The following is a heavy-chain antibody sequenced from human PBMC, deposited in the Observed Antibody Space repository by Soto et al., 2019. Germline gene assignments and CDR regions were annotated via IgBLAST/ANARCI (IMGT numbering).Heavy chain of an antibody. D-gene: IGHD5-12*01. CDR3: ARGEDIVATIDAFDI. J-gene: IGHJ3*02. Sequence: QVQLQESGPGLVKPSQTLSLPCTVSCGSICSGGYDWSWISQHPGKGLEWSGYIYYSGRTYYNPSLKSRVTVSVDTSKNQFSLKLSSVTAAVTVVYSCARGEDIVATIDAFDIWGQGTMVTVS. V-gene: IGHV4-31*03. CDR1: CGSICSGGYD. CDR2: IYYSGRT.